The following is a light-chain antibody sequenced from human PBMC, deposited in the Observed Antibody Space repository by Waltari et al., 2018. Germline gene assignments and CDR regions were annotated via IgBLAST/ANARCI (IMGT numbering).Light chain of an antibody. V-gene: IGLV4-69*01. CDR2: VNSDGSH. CDR3: QTWGTGPRV. J-gene: IGLJ2*01. CDR1: SGHSNYA. Sequence: QVVLTQSPSASASLGASVKLTCTLRSGHSNYALACHQQQPEKGPRYLMKVNSDGSHNKGDGIPERFSGSSSGAERYLTISGLQSEDEADYYCQTWGTGPRVFGGGTKLTVL.